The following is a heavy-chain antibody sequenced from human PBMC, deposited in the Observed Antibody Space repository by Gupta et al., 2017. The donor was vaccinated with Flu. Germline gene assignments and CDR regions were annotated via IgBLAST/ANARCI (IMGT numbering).Heavy chain of an antibody. J-gene: IGHJ4*02. D-gene: IGHD7-27*01. Sequence: TSGFSFTWYAVHWVRQAPGQRPEWMGWIHGGDGRTEYSQKFRGRVTITRDTSASTAHMEVSSLRSEDTAIYYCARNRGTGDLDYWGQGTLVTVSS. CDR1: GFSFTWYA. CDR3: ARNRGTGDLDY. V-gene: IGHV1-3*01. CDR2: IHGGDGRT.